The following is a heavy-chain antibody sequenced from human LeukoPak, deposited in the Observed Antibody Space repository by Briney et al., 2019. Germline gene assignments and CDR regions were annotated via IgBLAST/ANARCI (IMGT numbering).Heavy chain of an antibody. CDR2: VRTKTHGGAP. CDR1: GFTVSSNY. V-gene: IGHV3-71*01. D-gene: IGHD3-10*01. Sequence: PGGSLRLSCAASGFTVSSNYMSWVRQAPGKGLEWVGFVRTKTHGGAPETAASVKGRFNVSRDDSEGIAYLQMTSLRTEDTAMYYCARVNFRDYRGYTWFEPWGQGTLVTVSS. J-gene: IGHJ5*02. CDR3: ARVNFRDYRGYTWFEP.